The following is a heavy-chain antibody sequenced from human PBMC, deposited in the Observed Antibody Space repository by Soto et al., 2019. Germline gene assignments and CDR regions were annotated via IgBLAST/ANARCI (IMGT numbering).Heavy chain of an antibody. CDR3: ARGLSLIMAAPAY. V-gene: IGHV1-18*04. J-gene: IGHJ4*02. CDR2: VSPYNGIA. Sequence: QVQLVQSGAEVNKPGASVKISCKTSGYTFSNYAISWVRQTPGQGLEWMGWVSPYNGIANYTQKFQGRVTMTTDTSTATAHMELTSLRSDDTAMYYCARGLSLIMAAPAYWGQGTLVTVSS. D-gene: IGHD2-8*01. CDR1: GYTFSNYA.